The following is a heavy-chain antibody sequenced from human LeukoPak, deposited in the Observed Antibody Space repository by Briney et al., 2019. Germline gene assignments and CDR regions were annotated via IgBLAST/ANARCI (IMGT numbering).Heavy chain of an antibody. Sequence: GGSLRLSCAASGFTFSSYEMNWLRQAPGKGLEWVSYISSSGSTIYYADSVKGRFTISRDNAKNSLYLQMNSLRAEDTAVYYCASGFYELWAYYYDSSGSGFDYWGQGTLVTVSS. CDR1: GFTFSSYE. V-gene: IGHV3-48*03. CDR3: ASGFYELWAYYYDSSGSGFDY. CDR2: ISSSGSTI. J-gene: IGHJ4*02. D-gene: IGHD3-22*01.